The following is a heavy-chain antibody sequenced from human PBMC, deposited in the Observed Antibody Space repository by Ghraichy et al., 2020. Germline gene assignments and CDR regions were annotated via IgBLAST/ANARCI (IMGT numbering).Heavy chain of an antibody. CDR3: ARNDMAGTADY. Sequence: ETLSLTCAGSGFIFSQYWLSWARQTPGKGLEWVGNINEPGSERFYVGSVEGRFIISRDNAKKLLYLQMESLTAEDTGVYYCARNDMAGTADYWGQGTPVTVSS. CDR1: GFIFSQYW. D-gene: IGHD1-1*01. V-gene: IGHV3-7*04. CDR2: INEPGSER. J-gene: IGHJ4*02.